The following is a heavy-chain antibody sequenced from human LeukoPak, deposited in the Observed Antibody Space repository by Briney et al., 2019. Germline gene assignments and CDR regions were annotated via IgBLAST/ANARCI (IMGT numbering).Heavy chain of an antibody. J-gene: IGHJ5*02. D-gene: IGHD3-10*01. CDR3: ARTLGSGAGTGWFEP. CDR2: VSNTGTT. V-gene: IGHV4-59*01. Sequence: SETLSLTCTVSGGSISSYFWSWIRQPPGKGLEWIGYVSNTGTTNYNPSLKSRVSISVDTSKNQSSLKLTSVTAADTAVYYCARTLGSGAGTGWFEPWGQGTLVTVSS. CDR1: GGSISSYF.